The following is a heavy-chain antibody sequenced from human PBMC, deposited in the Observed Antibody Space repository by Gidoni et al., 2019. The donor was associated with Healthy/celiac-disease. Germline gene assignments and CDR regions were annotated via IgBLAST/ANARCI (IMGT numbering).Heavy chain of an antibody. J-gene: IGHJ4*02. CDR1: GGSIRSSSYY. D-gene: IGHD6-19*01. Sequence: QLQLQESGPGLVKPSETLSLTCTVSGGSIRSSSYYWGWLRQPPGKGREGIGSIYYSGSTYYNPALKSRVTISVDTSKNQFSLKLSSVTAADTAVYYCARHNGYRSGRHGVGFWGQGTLVTVSS. CDR2: IYYSGST. CDR3: ARHNGYRSGRHGVGF. V-gene: IGHV4-39*01.